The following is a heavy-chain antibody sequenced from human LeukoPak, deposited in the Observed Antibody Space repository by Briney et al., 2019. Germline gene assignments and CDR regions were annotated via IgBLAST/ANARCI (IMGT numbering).Heavy chain of an antibody. V-gene: IGHV3-30*04. CDR2: ISYDGSNK. D-gene: IGHD2-2*02. J-gene: IGHJ6*03. CDR3: ARESTSCYRGRCGSGSYYYYYYMDV. Sequence: GGSLRLSCAASGFTFSSYAMHWVRQAPGKGLEWVAVISYDGSNKYYADSVKGRFTISKDNSKNTLYLQMNSLRAEDTAVYYCARESTSCYRGRCGSGSYYYYYYMDVWGKGTTVTVSS. CDR1: GFTFSSYA.